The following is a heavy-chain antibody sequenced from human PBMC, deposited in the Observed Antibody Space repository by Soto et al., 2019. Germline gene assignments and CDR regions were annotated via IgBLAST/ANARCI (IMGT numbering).Heavy chain of an antibody. CDR3: ARGSYTGYDWDD. CDR1: VFTVSNYY. Sequence: VGSLRLSCASSVFTVSNYYMGCVRHSPGKWLEWVSVIYTGGSTYYTDSVKGRFTISRDISRNTLNLQMDSLRAEDTAVYYCARGSYTGYDWDDWGKGTLLTVSS. J-gene: IGHJ4*02. CDR2: IYTGGST. D-gene: IGHD5-12*01. V-gene: IGHV3-53*01.